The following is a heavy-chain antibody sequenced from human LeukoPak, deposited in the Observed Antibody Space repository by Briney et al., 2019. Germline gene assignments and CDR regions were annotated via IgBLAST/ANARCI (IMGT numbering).Heavy chain of an antibody. CDR2: INPNSGGT. D-gene: IGHD3-3*01. V-gene: IGHV1-2*02. CDR3: ARFAYYDFWSGYYHDAFDI. CDR1: GYTFTGYY. Sequence: GSSVKVSCKASGYTFTGYYMHWVRQAPGQGLEWMGWINPNSGGTNYAQKFQGRVTMTRDTSISTAYMELSRLGSDDTAVYYCARFAYYDFWSGYYHDAFDIWGQGTMVTVSS. J-gene: IGHJ3*02.